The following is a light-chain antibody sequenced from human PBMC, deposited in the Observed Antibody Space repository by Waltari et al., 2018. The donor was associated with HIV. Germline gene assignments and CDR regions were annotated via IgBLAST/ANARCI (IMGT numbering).Light chain of an antibody. Sequence: QSALTQPASVSGSPGQSITISCTGTSSDVGGYNYVSWYQQHPGKAPKLMIYDVTNRPSGVSNRFSGSKSGNTASLTISGLQAEVEADYYCSSYTTSSTLEVFGTGTKVTVL. J-gene: IGLJ1*01. V-gene: IGLV2-14*03. CDR1: SSDVGGYNY. CDR3: SSYTTSSTLEV. CDR2: DVT.